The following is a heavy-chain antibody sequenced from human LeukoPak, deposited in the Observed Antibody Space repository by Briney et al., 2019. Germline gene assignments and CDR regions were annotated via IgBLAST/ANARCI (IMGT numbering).Heavy chain of an antibody. CDR2: VYSGGGT. V-gene: IGHV3-66*01. Sequence: PGGSLRLSCTASGFTVSGKYMNWVRQAPGKGLEWVSVVYSGGGTNYADSVKDRFIISKDNSKNMVYLQMNSLRVEDTAVYYCARGFAGNLYYCGQGTLVTVST. J-gene: IGHJ4*02. CDR1: GFTVSGKY. CDR3: ARGFAGNLYY. D-gene: IGHD3-16*01.